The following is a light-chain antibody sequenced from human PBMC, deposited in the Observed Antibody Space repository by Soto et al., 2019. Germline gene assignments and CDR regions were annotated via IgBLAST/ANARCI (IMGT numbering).Light chain of an antibody. Sequence: QSALTQPASVSGSPGQSINISCTGTSSDVGSYNLVSWYQHHAGKAPKLMIFELNMRPSGASNRFSGSRSGNTASLTISGLQAEDEADYYCCSYAGSSTYVFGTGTKLTVL. J-gene: IGLJ1*01. CDR3: CSYAGSSTYV. CDR1: SSDVGSYNL. CDR2: ELN. V-gene: IGLV2-23*02.